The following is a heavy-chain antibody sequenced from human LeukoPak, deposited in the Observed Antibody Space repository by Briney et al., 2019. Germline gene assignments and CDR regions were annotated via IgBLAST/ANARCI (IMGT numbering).Heavy chain of an antibody. J-gene: IGHJ4*02. D-gene: IGHD2-15*01. CDR3: ARSLIVVVVAATHSDY. V-gene: IGHV1-2*02. CDR2: MNPNSGGT. Sequence: ASVKVSCKASGYTFTGYYMHWVRQAPGQGLEWMGWMNPNSGGTNYAQKFQGRVTMTRDTSISTAYMELSRLRSDDTAVYYCARSLIVVVVAATHSDYWGQGTLVTVSS. CDR1: GYTFTGYY.